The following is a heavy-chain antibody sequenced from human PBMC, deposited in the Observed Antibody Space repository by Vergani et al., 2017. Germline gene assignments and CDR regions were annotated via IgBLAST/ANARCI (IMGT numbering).Heavy chain of an antibody. J-gene: IGHJ4*02. CDR3: ARAGYYVLY. Sequence: EVQLVESGGGLVQPGGSLRLSCAASGFTFSSYSMNWVRQAPGKGLEWVSYISSSSSTIYYADSVKGRFTISRDNAKNSLYLQMKSLRDEDTAVYYCARAGYYVLYWGQGTLVTVSS. CDR2: ISSSSSTI. D-gene: IGHD3-10*02. V-gene: IGHV3-48*02. CDR1: GFTFSSYS.